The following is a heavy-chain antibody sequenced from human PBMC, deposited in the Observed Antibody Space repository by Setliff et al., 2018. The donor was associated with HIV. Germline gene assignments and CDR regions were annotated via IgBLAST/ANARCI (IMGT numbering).Heavy chain of an antibody. J-gene: IGHJ4*02. V-gene: IGHV4-34*01. CDR3: ARLAVPLIVGTPPPI. CDR1: NGSFSAYY. Sequence: SETLSLTCAVYNGSFSAYYWAWIRQPPGKGLEWIGEINHGGSATYNPSLTGRVGISVDTSKNQFSLKVIAVTAAAAAVYYCARLAVPLIVGTPPPIWGQGTLVTVSS. D-gene: IGHD1-26*01. CDR2: INHGGSA.